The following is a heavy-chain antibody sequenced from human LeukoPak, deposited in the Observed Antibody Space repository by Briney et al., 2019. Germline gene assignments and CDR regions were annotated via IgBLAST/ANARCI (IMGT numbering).Heavy chain of an antibody. CDR2: IRSKANGYAT. Sequence: GGSLRLSCAASGFTFSGSAMHWVRQASGKGLEWVGRIRSKANGYATAYAASVKGRFTISRDDSKNTAYLQMNSLKTEDTAVYYCTSVSWYSSGWYGYWGQGTLVTVSS. V-gene: IGHV3-73*01. D-gene: IGHD6-19*01. J-gene: IGHJ4*02. CDR1: GFTFSGSA. CDR3: TSVSWYSSGWYGY.